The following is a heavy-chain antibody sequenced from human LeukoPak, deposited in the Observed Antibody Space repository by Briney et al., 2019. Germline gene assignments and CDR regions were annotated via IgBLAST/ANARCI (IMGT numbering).Heavy chain of an antibody. D-gene: IGHD1-26*01. Sequence: GGSLRLSCAASGFTFSSYAMSWVRQAPGKGLEWVSAISGSGGSTYYADSVKGRFTISRDNSKNTLYLQMNSLRAEDTAVYYCAKDQSWGSYFSEYYYYYMDVWAKGPRSPSP. V-gene: IGHV3-23*01. CDR1: GFTFSSYA. CDR3: AKDQSWGSYFSEYYYYYMDV. J-gene: IGHJ6*03. CDR2: ISGSGGST.